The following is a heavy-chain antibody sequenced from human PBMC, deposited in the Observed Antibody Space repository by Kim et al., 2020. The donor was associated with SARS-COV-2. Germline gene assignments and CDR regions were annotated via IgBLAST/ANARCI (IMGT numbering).Heavy chain of an antibody. CDR3: ARGGDSAGSRRSPFDF. J-gene: IGHJ4*02. D-gene: IGHD2-15*01. V-gene: IGHV3-53*01. Sequence: SVKGRFTISRDSTKNTVYLQMDSLKTEDAAVYYCARGGDSAGSRRSPFDFWGQGTLVTFSS.